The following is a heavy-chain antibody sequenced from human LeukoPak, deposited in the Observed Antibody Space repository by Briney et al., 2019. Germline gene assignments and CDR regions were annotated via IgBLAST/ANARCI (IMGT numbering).Heavy chain of an antibody. CDR1: GDSISIYY. Sequence: SETLSLTCSVSGDSISIYYWSWIRQPPRKGLEWIGYIYNSGSTNYNPSLKRRVTISVDTSKNQFSLKLTSVTAADTAAYYCARDRELGYWGQGTLVTVSS. CDR2: IYNSGST. V-gene: IGHV4-59*01. CDR3: ARDRELGY. J-gene: IGHJ4*02. D-gene: IGHD3-10*01.